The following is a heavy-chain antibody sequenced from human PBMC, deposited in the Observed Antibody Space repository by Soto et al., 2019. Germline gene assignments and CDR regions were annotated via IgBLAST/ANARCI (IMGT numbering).Heavy chain of an antibody. Sequence: SVTVSCNAAGLTFISYSMSWVLQAPGQRLECTGGIIPIFGTANYAQKFHGRVTITADESTSTAYMELSSLRSEDTAVYYCARGVLRFLEWSHYYGMDVWGQGTTVTVSS. D-gene: IGHD3-3*01. J-gene: IGHJ6*02. V-gene: IGHV1-69*13. CDR2: IIPIFGTA. CDR1: GLTFISYS. CDR3: ARGVLRFLEWSHYYGMDV.